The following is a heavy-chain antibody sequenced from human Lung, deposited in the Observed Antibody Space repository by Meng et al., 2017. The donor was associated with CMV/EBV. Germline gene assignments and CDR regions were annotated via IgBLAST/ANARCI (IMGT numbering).Heavy chain of an antibody. D-gene: IGHD1-7*01. CDR2: IYPGDSDT. CDR3: AGIGVQTHGITGTLDNYYYYGKDF. J-gene: IGHJ6*02. CDR1: GYSSTSYW. Sequence: GGSLRLXXKGSGYSSTSYWSGWVCQMPGKGLEWMGIIYPGDSDTRYSPSFQGQVTISADKSISTAYLQWSSLKTSDTAMYYCAGIGVQTHGITGTLDNYYYYGKDFWGQGTXVTVAS. V-gene: IGHV5-51*01.